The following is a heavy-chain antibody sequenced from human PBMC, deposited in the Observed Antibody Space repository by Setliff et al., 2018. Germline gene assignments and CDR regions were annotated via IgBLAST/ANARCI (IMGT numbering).Heavy chain of an antibody. Sequence: PGGSLRLSCAASGFTVSSNYMSWVRQAPGKGLEWVSVIYSGGSTYYADSVKGRFTISRDSAKNSLYLQMSSLRAEDTAVYYCAKVGIFGGDSGNYLRLDYWGPGTLVTVSS. D-gene: IGHD3-10*01. CDR1: GFTVSSNY. V-gene: IGHV3-53*01. J-gene: IGHJ4*02. CDR2: IYSGGST. CDR3: AKVGIFGGDSGNYLRLDY.